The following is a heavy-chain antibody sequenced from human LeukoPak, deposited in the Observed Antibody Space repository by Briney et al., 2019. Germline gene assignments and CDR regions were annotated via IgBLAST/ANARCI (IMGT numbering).Heavy chain of an antibody. CDR1: GFTFSSYS. CDR3: ARGYGDYVVFGFFH. D-gene: IGHD4-17*01. J-gene: IGHJ4*02. CDR2: ISSSSSYI. V-gene: IGHV3-21*01. Sequence: PGGSLRLSCAASGFTFSSYSMNWVRQAPGKGLEWVSSISSSSSYIYYADSVKGRFTISRDNAKNSLYLQMNSLRAEDTAVYYCARGYGDYVVFGFFHWGQGTLVTVSS.